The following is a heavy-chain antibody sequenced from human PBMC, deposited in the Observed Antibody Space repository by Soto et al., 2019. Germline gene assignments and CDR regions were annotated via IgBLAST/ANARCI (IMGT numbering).Heavy chain of an antibody. D-gene: IGHD6-13*01. V-gene: IGHV1-69*01. Sequence: QVQLVQSGAEVQKPGSSVKVSCKASGGTFSSYAISWVRQAPGQGLEGMGGIIPIFGTATYAQEFQGRVTITADDSASTAYMELSSLRSEDTAVYYCARDGIAAGFDPWGQGTLVTVSS. CDR3: ARDGIAAGFDP. J-gene: IGHJ5*02. CDR2: IIPIFGTA. CDR1: GGTFSSYA.